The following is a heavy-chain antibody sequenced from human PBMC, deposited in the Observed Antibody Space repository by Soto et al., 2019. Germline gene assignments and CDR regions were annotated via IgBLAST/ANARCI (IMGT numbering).Heavy chain of an antibody. Sequence: SETLSLTCTVSGGSISSYYWSWIRQPPGKGLEWIGYIYYSGSTNYNPSLKSRVTISVDTSKNQFSLKLSSVTAADTAVYYCASTDSSGFFDYWGQGTLVTVS. CDR3: ASTDSSGFFDY. J-gene: IGHJ4*02. V-gene: IGHV4-59*08. CDR1: GGSISSYY. D-gene: IGHD6-19*01. CDR2: IYYSGST.